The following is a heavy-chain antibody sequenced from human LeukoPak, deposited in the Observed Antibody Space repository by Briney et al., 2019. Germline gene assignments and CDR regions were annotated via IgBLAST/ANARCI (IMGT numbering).Heavy chain of an antibody. CDR3: ARDISYYGSGSYPYYYYYYGMDV. Sequence: SETLSLTCTVSGGSISSSSYYWGWIRQPPGKGLEWIGSIYYSGSTYYNPSLKSRVTISVDTSKNQFSLKLSSVTAADTAVYYCARDISYYGSGSYPYYYYYYGMDVWGQGTTVTVFS. J-gene: IGHJ6*02. CDR2: IYYSGST. CDR1: GGSISSSSYY. V-gene: IGHV4-39*07. D-gene: IGHD3-10*01.